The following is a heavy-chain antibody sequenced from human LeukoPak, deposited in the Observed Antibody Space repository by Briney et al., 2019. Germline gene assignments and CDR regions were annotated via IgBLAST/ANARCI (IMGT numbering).Heavy chain of an antibody. CDR1: GDSITSYF. CDR3: ARGDSGSYPDY. J-gene: IGHJ4*02. D-gene: IGHD1-26*01. V-gene: IGHV4-59*01. CDR2: ISYSGNT. Sequence: SETLSLTCTVSGDSITSYFWSWIRQSPGEGLEWIGDISYSGNTNSNPSLKSRATMSLDTSKNHFSLKLSSVTAADTAVYYCARGDSGSYPDYWGQGTLVTVSS.